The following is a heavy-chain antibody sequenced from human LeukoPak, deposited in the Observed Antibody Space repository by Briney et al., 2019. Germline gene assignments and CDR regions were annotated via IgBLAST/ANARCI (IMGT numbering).Heavy chain of an antibody. J-gene: IGHJ4*02. V-gene: IGHV3-23*01. D-gene: IGHD1-26*01. CDR2: LRCIGGST. CDR1: GFTSNCA. Sequence: GGSLRLSRAPSGFTSNCAMPWVRQAPGQGLEWVASLRCIGGSTYSADSVKGRFTISRDNSKNTLYLQMNSQRAENTAVYYCAKGQSGTYPRVHFDYWGQGTLVTVSS. CDR3: AKGQSGTYPRVHFDY.